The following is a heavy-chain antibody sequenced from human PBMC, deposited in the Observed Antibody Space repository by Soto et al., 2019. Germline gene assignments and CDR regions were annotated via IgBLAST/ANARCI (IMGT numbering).Heavy chain of an antibody. CDR3: ARDRDSYGFHDY. CDR1: GGSISSGGSY. CDR2: IHYSGTT. D-gene: IGHD5-18*01. Sequence: QVQLQESGPGLVKPSQTLSVTCTVSGGSISSGGSYWSWIRQHPGKGLGWIGYIHYSGTTYYNPSLKSRVTISIDTSKKQFSLKLSSVTAADTAVYYCARDRDSYGFHDYWGQGTLVTVSS. V-gene: IGHV4-31*03. J-gene: IGHJ4*02.